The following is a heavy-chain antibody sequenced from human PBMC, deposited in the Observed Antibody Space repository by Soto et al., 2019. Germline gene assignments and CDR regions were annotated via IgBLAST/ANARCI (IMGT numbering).Heavy chain of an antibody. CDR1: GDSVSSNSAA. D-gene: IGHD3-10*01. CDR2: TYYRSKWYN. J-gene: IGHJ4*02. V-gene: IGHV6-1*01. Sequence: SQTLSLTCAISGDSVSSNSAAWNWIRQSPSRGLEWLGRTYYRSKWYNDYAVSVKSRITINPDTSKNQLSLQLNSVTPEDTAVYYCARAAHYGSGSATSFDYWGQGTLVTVSS. CDR3: ARAAHYGSGSATSFDY.